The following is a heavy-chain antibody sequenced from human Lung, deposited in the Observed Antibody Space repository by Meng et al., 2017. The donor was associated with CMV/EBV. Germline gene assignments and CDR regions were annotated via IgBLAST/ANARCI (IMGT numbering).Heavy chain of an antibody. V-gene: IGHV3-30*04. CDR1: FRCYNHA. CDR2: ISYDGSIN. D-gene: IGHD3-10*01. CDR3: ATAAQLLWFGEGKNYFDH. Sequence: FRCYNHAMHCVPQAPGQGLEWVAVISYDGSINYYADSLKGRFTISRDNSKNTLYLQMNTLGAEDTAVYYCATAAQLLWFGEGKNYFDHWGQGTLVTVSS. J-gene: IGHJ4*02.